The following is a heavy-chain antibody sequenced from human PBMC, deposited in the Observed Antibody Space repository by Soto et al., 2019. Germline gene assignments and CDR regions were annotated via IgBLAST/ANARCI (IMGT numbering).Heavy chain of an antibody. CDR3: AGETYYYGSGNYGWFDP. V-gene: IGHV3-53*01. CDR1: GFTVSTKY. D-gene: IGHD3-10*01. CDR2: IYPGGNT. Sequence: EVQLVESGGGLIQPGGSLRLSCAASGFTVSTKYMNWVRQAPGRGLEWVSVIYPGGNTYYTDSVKGRFTISRDSSRNTTFLQMNSLRAEYTALYYCAGETYYYGSGNYGWFDPWGQGTLVTVSS. J-gene: IGHJ5*02.